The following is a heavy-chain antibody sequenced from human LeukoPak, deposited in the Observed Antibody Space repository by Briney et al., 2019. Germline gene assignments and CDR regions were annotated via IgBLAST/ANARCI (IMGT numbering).Heavy chain of an antibody. CDR3: ARVAYGDNSGVDY. J-gene: IGHJ4*02. V-gene: IGHV1-2*02. CDR1: GYSFTGYY. D-gene: IGHD4-23*01. CDR2: INPNSGVT. Sequence: ASVKVSCKASGYSFTGYYMHWVRQAPGQGLEWMAWINPNSGVTKYAQKFQGRVTMTRDTSITTAYMELSSLRSDDTAVYFCARVAYGDNSGVDYWGQGTRVTVSS.